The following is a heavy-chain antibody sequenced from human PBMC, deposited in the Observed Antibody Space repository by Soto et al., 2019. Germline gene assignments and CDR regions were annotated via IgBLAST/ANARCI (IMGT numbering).Heavy chain of an antibody. CDR3: EKDSSYNYDGMDV. J-gene: IGHJ6*02. CDR2: ISYDGSNK. Sequence: GGSLRLSCAASGFTSSSYGMHWVRQAPGKGLEWVAIISYDGSNKHYADSVKGRFTISRDNSKNTLYLQMNSLRAEDTAVYYCEKDSSYNYDGMDVWGQGTTVTV. D-gene: IGHD3-22*01. V-gene: IGHV3-30*18. CDR1: GFTSSSYG.